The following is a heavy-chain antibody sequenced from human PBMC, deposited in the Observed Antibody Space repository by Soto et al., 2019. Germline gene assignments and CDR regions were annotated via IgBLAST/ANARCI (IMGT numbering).Heavy chain of an antibody. Sequence: QITLKESGPTLVKPTQTLTLTCTFSGFSLSTSGVGVGWIRQPPGKALEWLALIYWDDDKRYSPSLKSRLTITKDTSNNQVVLTMTYLDPVHTATYYCAHRPSYCSGGSCYSGFDYWGQGTLVTVSS. CDR2: IYWDDDK. V-gene: IGHV2-5*02. J-gene: IGHJ4*02. CDR1: GFSLSTSGVG. D-gene: IGHD2-15*01. CDR3: AHRPSYCSGGSCYSGFDY.